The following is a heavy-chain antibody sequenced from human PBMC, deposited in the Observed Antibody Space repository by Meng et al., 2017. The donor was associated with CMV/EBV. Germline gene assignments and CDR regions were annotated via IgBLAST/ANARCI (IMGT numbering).Heavy chain of an antibody. CDR2: IIPILGIA. Sequence: SVKVSCKASGGTFSSYAISWVLQAPGQGLEWMGGIIPILGIANYAQKFQGRVTITADKSTSTAYMELSSLRSEDTAVYYCARRQQQLVRSYYYYGMDVWGQGTTVTVSS. D-gene: IGHD6-13*01. CDR1: GGTFSSYA. V-gene: IGHV1-69*10. J-gene: IGHJ6*02. CDR3: ARRQQQLVRSYYYYGMDV.